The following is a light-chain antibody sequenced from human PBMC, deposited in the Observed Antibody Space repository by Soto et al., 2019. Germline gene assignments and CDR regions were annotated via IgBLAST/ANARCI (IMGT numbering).Light chain of an antibody. Sequence: QSVLTQSSSASASLGSSVKLTCTLSSGHSGYIIAWHQQQPGKAPRYLMKVEGSGIYSKGSGVPDRFSGSRSGADRYLTISNLQSEDEADYYCETWDVSTRVFGGGTKVTVL. J-gene: IGLJ2*01. V-gene: IGLV4-60*03. CDR1: SGHSGYI. CDR3: ETWDVSTRV. CDR2: VEGSGIY.